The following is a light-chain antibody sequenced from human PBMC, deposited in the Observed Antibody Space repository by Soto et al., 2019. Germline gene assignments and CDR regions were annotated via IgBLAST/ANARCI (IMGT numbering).Light chain of an antibody. Sequence: EIVFTQSPCTLSLSPGERATLSCRASQSVSSSYLAWYQQKPGQAPRLLIYGTSNRATGIPDRFSGSGSGTDFTLTISRLEPEDFAVYYCQQYGSSPWMFGQGTKVDIK. J-gene: IGKJ1*01. CDR1: QSVSSSY. CDR3: QQYGSSPWM. V-gene: IGKV3-20*01. CDR2: GTS.